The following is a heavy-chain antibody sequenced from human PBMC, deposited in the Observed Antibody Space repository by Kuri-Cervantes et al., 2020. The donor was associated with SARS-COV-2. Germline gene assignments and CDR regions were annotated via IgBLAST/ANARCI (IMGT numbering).Heavy chain of an antibody. CDR3: TRMSTQYYDFWSGGYRDFDY. CDR1: GFNFSDFG. V-gene: IGHV3-49*03. D-gene: IGHD3-3*01. CDR2: IKSKAYGETA. J-gene: IGHJ4*02. Sequence: YCKTSGFNFSDFGVTWFRQAPGKGLEWVGFIKSKAYGETAEYDASVKGRFTISRDDSKTIAYLQMNSLKTEDTAVYYCTRMSTQYYDFWSGGYRDFDYWGQGTLVTVSS.